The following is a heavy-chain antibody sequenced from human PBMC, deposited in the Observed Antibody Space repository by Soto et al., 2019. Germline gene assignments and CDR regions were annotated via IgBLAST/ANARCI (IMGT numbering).Heavy chain of an antibody. J-gene: IGHJ3*01. D-gene: IGHD1-1*01. CDR2: VHHSGSA. CDR3: VRQSGNANDAFDL. CDR1: NGSIATRDW. Sequence: VHLQESGPGLVEPSGALSLTCQIFNGSIATRDWWSWVRQSPAKGLEWIGEVHHSGSAKYNPSLRSRVTLSVDRTKHQFSLRLRFLTAADTATYFCVRQSGNANDAFDLWGQATLVTVSS. V-gene: IGHV4-4*02.